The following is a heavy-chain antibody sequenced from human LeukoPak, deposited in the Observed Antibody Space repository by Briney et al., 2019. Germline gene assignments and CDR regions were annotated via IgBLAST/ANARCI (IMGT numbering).Heavy chain of an antibody. Sequence: AAVKVSCKASVYSFNTFDIDWVRQAPGQGLEWMGWMNPNTGKTGYAQRFQGRVTITGNSSISTVDMELSSLTSDDTAVYYCARGPLTGEHYHYYMDVWGKGTTVTVSS. CDR3: ARGPLTGEHYHYYMDV. CDR1: VYSFNTFD. J-gene: IGHJ6*03. D-gene: IGHD7-27*01. V-gene: IGHV1-8*03. CDR2: MNPNTGKT.